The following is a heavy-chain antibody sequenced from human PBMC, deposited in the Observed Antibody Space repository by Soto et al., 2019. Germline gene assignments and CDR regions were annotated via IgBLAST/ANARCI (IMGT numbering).Heavy chain of an antibody. CDR2: IKQDGSEK. V-gene: IGHV3-7*01. CDR1: GFTFSSYG. Sequence: PGGSQRLSCAASGFTFSSYGRSWVRQAPGKGLEWVANIKQDGSEKYYVDSVKGRFTISRDNAKNSLYLQMNSLRAEDTAVYYCARATIVVVPAGTQRGNDAFDIWGQGTMVTVSS. J-gene: IGHJ3*02. CDR3: ARATIVVVPAGTQRGNDAFDI. D-gene: IGHD2-2*01.